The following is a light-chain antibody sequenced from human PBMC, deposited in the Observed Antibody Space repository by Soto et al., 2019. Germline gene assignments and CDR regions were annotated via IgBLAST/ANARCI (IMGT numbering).Light chain of an antibody. CDR2: AAS. J-gene: IGKJ5*01. CDR3: QQTYSTPPCN. Sequence: QVTQSPSSLSASVGDRVTLTCRASQSVDVYVSWYQQKPGKAPKLLISAASTLQGGVPSRFSGSGYGTDFTLTISSLQPEDFATYYCQQTYSTPPCNFGQGTRLDIK. V-gene: IGKV1-39*01. CDR1: QSVDVY.